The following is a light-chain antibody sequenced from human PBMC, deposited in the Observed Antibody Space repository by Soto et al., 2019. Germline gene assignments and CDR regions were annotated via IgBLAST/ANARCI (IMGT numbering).Light chain of an antibody. V-gene: IGKV3-20*01. CDR3: QQSTDWPLT. J-gene: IGKJ1*01. Sequence: EVVMTQSPATLSVSPGERATLSCRASQSVTSNYLAWYQQKPGQAPRLLIYGISTRATGVPDRFSGSGSGTDFTLTISRLEPEDFAVYYCQQSTDWPLTFGQGTKVDIK. CDR1: QSVTSNY. CDR2: GIS.